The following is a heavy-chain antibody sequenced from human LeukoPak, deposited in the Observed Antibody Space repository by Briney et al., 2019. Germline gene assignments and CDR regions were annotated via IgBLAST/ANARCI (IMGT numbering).Heavy chain of an antibody. V-gene: IGHV5-10-1*01. CDR1: GYSFTSYW. J-gene: IGHJ4*02. CDR2: IDPSDSYT. D-gene: IGHD3-22*01. Sequence: GESLKISCKGPGYSFTSYWISWVRQMPGKGLEWMGRIDPSDSYTNYSPSFQGHVTISADKSITTAYLQWSSLKASDTAMYYCARQIYDSNGYYYFNYWGQGTLVTVSS. CDR3: ARQIYDSNGYYYFNY.